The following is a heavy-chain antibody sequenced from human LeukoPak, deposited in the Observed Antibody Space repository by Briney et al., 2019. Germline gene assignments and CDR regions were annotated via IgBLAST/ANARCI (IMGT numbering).Heavy chain of an antibody. CDR1: GGSISSSSYY. D-gene: IGHD3-10*02. J-gene: IGHJ6*03. V-gene: IGHV4-39*01. CDR2: IYYSGST. Sequence: SETLSLTCTVSGGSISSSSYYWGWIRQPPGKGLEWIGSIYYSGSTYYNPSLKSRVTISVDTSKNQFSLKLSSVTAADTAVYYCARQEYYDRYYYYMDVWGKGTTVTISS. CDR3: ARQEYYDRYYYYMDV.